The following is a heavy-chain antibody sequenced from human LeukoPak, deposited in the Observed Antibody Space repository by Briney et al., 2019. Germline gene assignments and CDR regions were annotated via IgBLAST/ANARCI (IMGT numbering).Heavy chain of an antibody. CDR1: GFTFSSYG. V-gene: IGHV3-30*02. Sequence: GGSLRLSCAASGFTFSSYGMHWVRQAPGKGLEWVAFIRYDGSSKYYADSVKGRFTISRDNSKNTLYLQMNSLRAEDTAVYYCAKDTTPPKAGFDPWGQGTLVTVSS. CDR2: IRYDGSSK. J-gene: IGHJ5*02. D-gene: IGHD1-14*01. CDR3: AKDTTPPKAGFDP.